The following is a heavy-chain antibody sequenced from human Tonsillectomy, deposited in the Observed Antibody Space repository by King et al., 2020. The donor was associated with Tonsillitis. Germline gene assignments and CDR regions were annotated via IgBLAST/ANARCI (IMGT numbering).Heavy chain of an antibody. CDR3: ARGSNYYYYYMDV. CDR1: GYSFTSYW. V-gene: IGHV5-51*03. Sequence: VQLVESGAEVKKPGESLKISCKGSGYSFTSYWIGWVRQMPGKGLEWMGIIYPGETDTKYSPSFQGQVTISADKSISTAYLQWRSLKASDTAKYYCARGSNYYYYYMDVWGKGTTVTVSS. CDR2: IYPGETDT. D-gene: IGHD3-10*01. J-gene: IGHJ6*03.